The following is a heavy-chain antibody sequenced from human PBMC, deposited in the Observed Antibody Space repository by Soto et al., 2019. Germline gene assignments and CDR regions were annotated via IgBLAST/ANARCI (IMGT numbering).Heavy chain of an antibody. CDR3: ARVEAAKFFAH. J-gene: IGHJ4*02. D-gene: IGHD2-15*01. V-gene: IGHV4-38-2*01. CDR2: IFHTGST. Sequence: SETLSLTCAVSNYSISSGYYWGWIRQPPEKGLEYIGSIFHTGSTYYNPSLKGRVIISVDTSKNQFSLRLNSVTAADTAVYFCARVEAAKFFAHWGQGTLVTVSS. CDR1: NYSISSGYY.